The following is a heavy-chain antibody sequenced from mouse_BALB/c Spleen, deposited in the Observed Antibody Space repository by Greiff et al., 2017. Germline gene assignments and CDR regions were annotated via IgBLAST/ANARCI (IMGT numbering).Heavy chain of an antibody. CDR1: GYSITSDYA. Sequence: EVKLMESGPGLVKPSQSLSLTCTVTGYSITSDYAWNWIRQFPGNKLEWMGYISYSGSTSYNPSLKSRISITRDTSKNQFFLQLNSVTTEDTATYYCARFPLYYDYDGLDYWGQGTTLTVSS. D-gene: IGHD2-4*01. V-gene: IGHV3-2*02. J-gene: IGHJ2*01. CDR2: ISYSGST. CDR3: ARFPLYYDYDGLDY.